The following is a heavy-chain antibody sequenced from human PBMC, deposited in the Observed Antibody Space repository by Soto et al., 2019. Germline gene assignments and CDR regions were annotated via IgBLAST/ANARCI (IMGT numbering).Heavy chain of an antibody. CDR2: IDTSGSST. D-gene: IGHD6-13*01. V-gene: IGHV3-74*01. CDR3: AKDSWYFDL. Sequence: QPGGFLRLSCEASGFIFTNFWMHWVRQVPGKGLVWVSRIDTSGSSTSYADSVKGRFTISRDNAKNTVSLQMNSPRAEDTGVYYCAKDSWYFDLWSQGSLVTVSS. J-gene: IGHJ4*02. CDR1: GFIFTNFW.